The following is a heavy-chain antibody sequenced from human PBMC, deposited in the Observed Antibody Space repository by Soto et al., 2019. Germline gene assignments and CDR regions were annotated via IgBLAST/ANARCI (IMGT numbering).Heavy chain of an antibody. J-gene: IGHJ5*02. CDR3: ARPQAEHSSSWLYNWFDP. CDR2: IYYSGST. Sequence: QLQLQESGPGLVKPSETLSLTCTVSGGSISGSSYYWGWIRQPLGKGLEWIGSIYYSGSTYYNPSLKSRVTISVDTSKNQFSLKLSSVTAADTAVYYCARPQAEHSSSWLYNWFDPWGQGTLVTVSS. D-gene: IGHD6-13*01. V-gene: IGHV4-39*01. CDR1: GGSISGSSYY.